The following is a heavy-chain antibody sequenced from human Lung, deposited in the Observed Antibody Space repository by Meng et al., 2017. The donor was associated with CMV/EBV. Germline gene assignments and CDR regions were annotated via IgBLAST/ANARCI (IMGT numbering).Heavy chain of an antibody. Sequence: ASXXVSCKASGYTFTAHYFHWVRQAPGQGLEWMGWIHPHRGDTNYAQQFQGRVTLTRDTSINTGYMELTRLTSDDTAVYYCARDNNWGPDYWGQGTWVTVSS. CDR2: IHPHRGDT. V-gene: IGHV1-2*02. D-gene: IGHD7-27*01. CDR1: GYTFTAHY. J-gene: IGHJ4*02. CDR3: ARDNNWGPDY.